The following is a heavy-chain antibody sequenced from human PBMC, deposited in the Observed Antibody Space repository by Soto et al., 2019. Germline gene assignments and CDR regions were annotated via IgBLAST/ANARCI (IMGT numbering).Heavy chain of an antibody. CDR1: GYILTKHY. D-gene: IGHD3-22*01. CDR3: ARADYYDSSGFYYDC. V-gene: IGHV1-46*01. J-gene: IGHJ4*02. Sequence: APVKRSWKAAGYILTKHYRHWGRQEQGQGLEWMGIINPSGGSTNYLQKFQGRITMTRDTSTSTVYMELSSLRSEDTAVYFCARADYYDSSGFYYDCWGQGSLVTVSS. CDR2: INPSGGST.